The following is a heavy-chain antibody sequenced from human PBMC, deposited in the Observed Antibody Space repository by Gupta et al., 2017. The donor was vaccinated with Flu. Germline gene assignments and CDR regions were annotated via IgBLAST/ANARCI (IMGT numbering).Heavy chain of an antibody. CDR2: IYYSGST. CDR3: ARHPSIGSFRGGVIPRDYGMDV. J-gene: IGHJ6*02. V-gene: IGHV4-39*01. D-gene: IGHD3-16*02. CDR1: GGSISSSRYY. Sequence: QLQLQASGPGLVKPSETLSLTCTVSGGSISSSRYYWGWIRQPPGKGLEWIGSIYYSGSTYYNPSLKSRVTISVDTSKNQFSLKLSSVTAADTAVYYCARHPSIGSFRGGVIPRDYGMDVWGQGTTVTVSS.